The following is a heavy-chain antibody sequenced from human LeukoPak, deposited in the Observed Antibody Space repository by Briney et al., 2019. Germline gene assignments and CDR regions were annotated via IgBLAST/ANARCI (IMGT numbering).Heavy chain of an antibody. D-gene: IGHD2-2*01. CDR1: GYTFTSYG. J-gene: IGHJ4*02. CDR3: ARKYCSSTSCSDELDDY. V-gene: IGHV1-18*04. Sequence: ASVKVSCKASGYTFTSYGISWVRQAPGQGLEWMGWISAYNGNTNYAQKLQGRVTMTTDTSTSTAYMELRSLGSDDTAVYYCARKYCSSTSCSDELDDYWGQGTLVTVSS. CDR2: ISAYNGNT.